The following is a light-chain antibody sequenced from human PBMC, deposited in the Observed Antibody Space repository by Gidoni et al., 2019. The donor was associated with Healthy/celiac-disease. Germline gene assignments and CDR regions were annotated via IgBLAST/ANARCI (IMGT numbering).Light chain of an antibody. CDR1: QSISSY. V-gene: IGKV1-39*01. CDR3: QQSYSTVRT. J-gene: IGKJ2*01. CDR2: AAS. Sequence: DIQMTQSPSSLSASVGDRVTITCRASQSISSYLNWYQQKQGKAPKLLIYAASSLQSGVPSRFSGSGSGTDFTITISSLQPEDFATYYCQQSYSTVRTFGQGTKLEIK.